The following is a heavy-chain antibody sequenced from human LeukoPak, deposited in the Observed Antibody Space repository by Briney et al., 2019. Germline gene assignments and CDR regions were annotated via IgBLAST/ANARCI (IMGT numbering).Heavy chain of an antibody. V-gene: IGHV3-15*01. CDR3: TTLTYDSSGYYY. D-gene: IGHD3-22*01. J-gene: IGHJ4*02. Sequence: GGSLRLSCAASGFTFSNAWMSWVRQAPGKGLEWVGRIKSKTDGGTTDYAAPVKGRFTISRDDSKNTLYLQMNSLKTEDTAVYYCTTLTYDSSGYYYWGQGTLVTASS. CDR2: IKSKTDGGTT. CDR1: GFTFSNAW.